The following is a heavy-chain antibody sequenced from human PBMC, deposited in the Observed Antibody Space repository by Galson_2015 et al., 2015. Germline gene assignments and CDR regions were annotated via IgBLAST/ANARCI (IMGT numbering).Heavy chain of an antibody. J-gene: IGHJ2*01. V-gene: IGHV6-1*01. CDR1: GDSVSTPGAA. Sequence: CAISGDSVSTPGAAWNWIRQSPSRGLEWLGRTFYRSRWYNDYAVSMKSRITINPDTSKNQFSLQLSSVTPKDTAVYYCARGGNGANWYFDLWGRGTLVTVSS. CDR2: TFYRSRWYN. CDR3: ARGGNGANWYFDL. D-gene: IGHD1-1*01.